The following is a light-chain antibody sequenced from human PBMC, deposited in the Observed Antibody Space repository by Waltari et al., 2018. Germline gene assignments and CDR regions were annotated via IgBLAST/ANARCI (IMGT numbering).Light chain of an antibody. CDR3: SSYAGGNSLGI. CDR2: DVS. Sequence: QSALTQPASVSGSPGQSITISCPGTSSDIRHYQYVSWYQQHPGKAPRLILYDVSSRPSGVPNRFSGSKSGNTASLTIPGLQADDDADYYCSSYAGGNSLGIFGAGTKLTVL. V-gene: IGLV2-14*03. CDR1: SSDIRHYQY. J-gene: IGLJ2*01.